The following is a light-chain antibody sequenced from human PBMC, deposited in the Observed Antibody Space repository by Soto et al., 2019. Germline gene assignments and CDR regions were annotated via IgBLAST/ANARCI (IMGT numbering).Light chain of an antibody. CDR1: SSNIGSNT. CDR2: SNN. Sequence: QPVLTQPPSASVTPGQRVTISCSGSSSNIGSNTVNWYQQLPGTAPKLLIYSNNQRPSGVPDRFSGSKSGTSASLAISGLQSEDEADYYCAAWDDSLNGFYVFGTGTKLTVL. CDR3: AAWDDSLNGFYV. J-gene: IGLJ1*01. V-gene: IGLV1-44*01.